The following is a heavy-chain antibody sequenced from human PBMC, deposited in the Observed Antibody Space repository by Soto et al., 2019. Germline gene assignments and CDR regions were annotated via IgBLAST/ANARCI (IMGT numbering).Heavy chain of an antibody. Sequence: QVQLQQWGAGLLKPSETLSLTCAVYGGSFSGYYWTWIRQPPGTGLEWSGEINHSGSTNYNPSLMSRVTISVDTSKNQFSLRLTSVTAADTAVYYCARDKITGLFDYWGQGTLVTVSS. CDR1: GGSFSGYY. V-gene: IGHV4-34*01. J-gene: IGHJ4*02. CDR3: ARDKITGLFDY. D-gene: IGHD2-8*02. CDR2: INHSGST.